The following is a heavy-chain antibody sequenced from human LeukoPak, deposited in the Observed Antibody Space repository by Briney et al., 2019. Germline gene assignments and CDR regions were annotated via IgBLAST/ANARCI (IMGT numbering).Heavy chain of an antibody. V-gene: IGHV4-38-2*02. CDR3: AREITFDAFDI. D-gene: IGHD3-16*01. Sequence: GSLRLSCAASGFTFSSYAMSWIRQPPGKGLEWIGSIYHSGSTYYNPSLKSRVTISVDTSKNQFSLKLSSVTAADTAVYYCAREITFDAFDIWGQGTMVTVSS. J-gene: IGHJ3*02. CDR1: GFTFSSYA. CDR2: IYHSGST.